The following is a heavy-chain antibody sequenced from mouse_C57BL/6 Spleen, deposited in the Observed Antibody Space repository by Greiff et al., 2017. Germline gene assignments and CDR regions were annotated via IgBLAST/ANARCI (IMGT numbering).Heavy chain of an antibody. CDR3: TIRYYGSSYWYFDV. CDR2: IDPENGDT. CDR1: GFNIKDDY. Sequence: SGAELVRPGASVKLSCTASGFNIKDDYMHWVKQRPEQGLEWIGWIDPENGDTEYASKFQGKATITADTSSNTAYLQLSSLTSEDTAVYYCTIRYYGSSYWYFDVWGTGTTVTVSS. V-gene: IGHV14-4*01. J-gene: IGHJ1*03. D-gene: IGHD1-1*01.